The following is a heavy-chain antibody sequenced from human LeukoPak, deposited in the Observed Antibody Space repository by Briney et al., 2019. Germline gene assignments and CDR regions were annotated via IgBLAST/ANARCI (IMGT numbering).Heavy chain of an antibody. Sequence: GGSLRLPCAPSGFTFSAYSLSWVRQAPGKGLEWVAKIKKDGSEKDYVDSVKGRFTISRDNAKGSLYLQLNSLRAEDTAVYYCARGFQRGDSPVWGQGTLVTVSS. J-gene: IGHJ4*02. CDR3: ARGFQRGDSPV. CDR2: IKKDGSEK. V-gene: IGHV3-7*01. CDR1: GFTFSAYS. D-gene: IGHD2-21*02.